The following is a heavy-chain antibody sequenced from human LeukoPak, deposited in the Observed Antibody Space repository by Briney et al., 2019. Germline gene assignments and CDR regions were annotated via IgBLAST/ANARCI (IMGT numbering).Heavy chain of an antibody. CDR3: ASLENILTGYIPYYFDY. J-gene: IGHJ4*02. CDR2: IIPIFGTA. Sequence: GSSVKVSCKASGGTFSSHAISWVRQAPGQGLEWMGGIIPIFGTANYAQKFQGRVTITADESTSTAYMELSSLRSEDTAVYYCASLENILTGYIPYYFDYWGQGTLVTVSS. V-gene: IGHV1-69*01. D-gene: IGHD3-9*01. CDR1: GGTFSSHA.